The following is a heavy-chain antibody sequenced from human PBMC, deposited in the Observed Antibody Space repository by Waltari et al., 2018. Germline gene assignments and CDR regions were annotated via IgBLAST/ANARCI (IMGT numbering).Heavy chain of an antibody. CDR2: FNPSGRRT. J-gene: IGHJ4*02. CDR3: ARDRYIGSSLGY. V-gene: IGHV1-46*01. Sequence: QVKLVQSGAEVKKPGASVKVSCKASGYTFTSYYMHWVRQAPGQGLEEMVIFNPSGRRTSYAHNFAGRVTMTRETSTSSVFSELSSLRSEDPAVYYCARDRYIGSSLGYWGQGTLVTVSS. CDR1: GYTFTSYY. D-gene: IGHD1-26*01.